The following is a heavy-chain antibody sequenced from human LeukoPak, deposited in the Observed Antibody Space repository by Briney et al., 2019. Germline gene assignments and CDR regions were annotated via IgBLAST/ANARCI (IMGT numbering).Heavy chain of an antibody. CDR3: ASLYGSGSYYPSDY. CDR1: GGSISSSNYY. CDR2: IYYSGST. V-gene: IGHV4-39*07. D-gene: IGHD3-10*01. Sequence: SETLSLTCTVSGGSISSSNYYWGWIRQPPGKGLEWIGSIYYSGSTYYTPSLKSRVTISVDTSKNQFSLKLSSVTAADTAVYYCASLYGSGSYYPSDYWGQGILVTVSS. J-gene: IGHJ4*02.